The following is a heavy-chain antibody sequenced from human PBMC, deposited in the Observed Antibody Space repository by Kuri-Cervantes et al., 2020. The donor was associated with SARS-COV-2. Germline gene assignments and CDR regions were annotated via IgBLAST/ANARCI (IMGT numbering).Heavy chain of an antibody. J-gene: IGHJ5*02. Sequence: GESLKISCAASGFTFSNYAIHWVRQAPGKGLEWVALISYDGSDKNYADSVKGRFTISRDNAKNSLYLQMNSLRAEDTAVYYCASGTGTSTWGQGTLVTVSS. CDR1: GFTFSNYA. D-gene: IGHD1-1*01. V-gene: IGHV3-30*01. CDR2: ISYDGSDK. CDR3: ASGTGTST.